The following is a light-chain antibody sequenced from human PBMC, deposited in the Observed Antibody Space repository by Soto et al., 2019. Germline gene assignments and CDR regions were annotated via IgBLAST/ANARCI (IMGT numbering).Light chain of an antibody. CDR2: EVN. Sequence: QSVLTQPPSASGSPGQSVTISCTGTSSDVGDYNYVSWCQQHPGKAPKLIIYEVNKRPSGVPDRFSGSKSGNTASLTVSGLQAEDEADYYCSSYAGSNTFLFGGGTKVTVL. J-gene: IGLJ3*02. CDR3: SSYAGSNTFL. V-gene: IGLV2-8*01. CDR1: SSDVGDYNY.